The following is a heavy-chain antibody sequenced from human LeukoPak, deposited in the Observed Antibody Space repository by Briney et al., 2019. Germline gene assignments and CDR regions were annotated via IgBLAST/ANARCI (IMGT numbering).Heavy chain of an antibody. D-gene: IGHD3-9*01. J-gene: IGHJ4*02. CDR2: IYYSGST. CDR1: GGSISSYY. CDR3: ARAVVGDILTGYFFDY. V-gene: IGHV4-59*01. Sequence: SSETLSLTCTVSGGSISSYYWSWIRQPPGKGLEWIGYIYYSGSTNYNPSLKSRVTISVDTSKNQFSLKLSSVTAADTAVYYCARAVVGDILTGYFFDYWGQGTLVTVSS.